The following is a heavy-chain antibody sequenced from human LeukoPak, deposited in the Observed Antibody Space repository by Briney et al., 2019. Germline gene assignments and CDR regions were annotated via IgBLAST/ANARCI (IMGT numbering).Heavy chain of an antibody. CDR1: GGSISSGSYY. Sequence: PSETLSLTCTVSGGSISSGSYYWSWIRQPAGKGLEWIGRIYTSGSTNYNPSLKSRVTISVDTSKNQFSLKLSSVTAADTAVYYCARVDGYRDYFDYWGQGTLVTVSS. J-gene: IGHJ4*02. V-gene: IGHV4-61*02. CDR2: IYTSGST. CDR3: ARVDGYRDYFDY. D-gene: IGHD5-24*01.